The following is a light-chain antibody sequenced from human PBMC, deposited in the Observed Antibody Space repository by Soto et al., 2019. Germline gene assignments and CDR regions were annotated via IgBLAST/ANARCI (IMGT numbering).Light chain of an antibody. CDR2: SIS. Sequence: QDVVTQEPSLTVSPGGTVTLTCASSTGAVTSDNYPNWFQKKPGQAPRAVIYSISNKYSWTPARFSGSLLGDKAALTLSGVQPEDEAEYYCLLLDGDTWVFGGGTKLTVL. CDR3: LLLDGDTWV. CDR1: TGAVTSDNY. V-gene: IGLV7-43*01. J-gene: IGLJ3*02.